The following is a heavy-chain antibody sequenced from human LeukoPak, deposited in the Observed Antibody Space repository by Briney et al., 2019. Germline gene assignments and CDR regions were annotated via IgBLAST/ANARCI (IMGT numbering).Heavy chain of an antibody. CDR3: ARSQYFYDAAHDS. Sequence: SETLSLTCTVSGDSISSYYWSWIRQPPGKGLEWIGYIFYSGSTSYNPSLKGRVTLSVDTSKNQFSLKLNSVTAADTAVYYCARSQYFYDAAHDSWGQGTLVTVSS. CDR2: IFYSGST. V-gene: IGHV4-59*08. J-gene: IGHJ4*02. CDR1: GDSISSYY. D-gene: IGHD3-22*01.